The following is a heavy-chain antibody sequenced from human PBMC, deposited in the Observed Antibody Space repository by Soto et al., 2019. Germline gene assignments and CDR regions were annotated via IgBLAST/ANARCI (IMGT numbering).Heavy chain of an antibody. J-gene: IGHJ3*01. CDR3: ATGVPGGRGAFDV. CDR2: SGNRISGYTK. V-gene: IGHV3-72*01. Sequence: PGGSLRLSCVASGITFSDHYMDWARQAPGRGLEWVGRSGNRISGYTKEYAASVRGRFTISRHESQNLLYLQMNSLQTDDTAVYFCATGVPGGRGAFDVWGQGTMVTVSS. D-gene: IGHD2-2*01. CDR1: GITFSDHY.